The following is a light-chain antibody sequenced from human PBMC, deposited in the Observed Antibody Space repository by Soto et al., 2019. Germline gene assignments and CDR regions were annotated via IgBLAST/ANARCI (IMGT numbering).Light chain of an antibody. V-gene: IGKV3D-15*01. Sequence: EIVMTQSPVTLSVSPGERATLSCRASQSVSSNLAWYQQKPGQAPRLLIYGASTRATGIPARFSGSGSGTAFTLTISSLQSEDFAVYYCQQYNNWPLYTFGQGTKLEIK. J-gene: IGKJ2*01. CDR1: QSVSSN. CDR3: QQYNNWPLYT. CDR2: GAS.